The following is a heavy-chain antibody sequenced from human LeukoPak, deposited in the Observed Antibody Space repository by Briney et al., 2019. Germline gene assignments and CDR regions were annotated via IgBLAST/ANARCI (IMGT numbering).Heavy chain of an antibody. J-gene: IGHJ4*02. CDR3: ARDWRGSSSWIFDY. CDR2: IKQDGSEI. Sequence: PGGSLRLSCAASGFTFSVYWMSWVRQAPGKGLEWVANIKQDGSEIFYVDSVKGRFTISRDNAKNSLYLQMNSLGAEDTAVYYCARDWRGSSSWIFDYWGQGTLVTVSS. D-gene: IGHD6-13*01. V-gene: IGHV3-7*01. CDR1: GFTFSVYW.